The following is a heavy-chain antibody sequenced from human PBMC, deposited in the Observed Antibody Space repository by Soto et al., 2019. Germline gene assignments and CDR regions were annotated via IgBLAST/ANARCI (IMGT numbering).Heavy chain of an antibody. V-gene: IGHV1-18*04. CDR1: GYTFTSYG. J-gene: IGHJ5*02. D-gene: IGHD2-2*01. CDR3: ARHLPYCSSTSCYLTWFDP. CDR2: ISAYNGNT. Sequence: QVQLVQSGAEVKKPGASVKVSCKASGYTFTSYGISWVRQAPGQGLEWMGWISAYNGNTNYAQKLQGRVSMTTDTSTSTAYMELRSLRSDDTAVYYCARHLPYCSSTSCYLTWFDPWGQGTLVTVSS.